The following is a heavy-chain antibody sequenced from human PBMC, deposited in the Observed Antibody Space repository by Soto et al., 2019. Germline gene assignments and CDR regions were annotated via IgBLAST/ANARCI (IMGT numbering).Heavy chain of an antibody. CDR3: ARDEEQHDRQYYFDY. D-gene: IGHD1-1*01. V-gene: IGHV3-48*03. CDR2: ISSSGSTI. J-gene: IGHJ4*02. CDR1: GFTFSSYE. Sequence: GGSLRLSCAASGFTFSSYEMNWVRQAPGKGLEWVSYISSSGSTIYYADSVKGRFTISRDNAKNSLYLQMNSLRAEDTAVYYCARDEEQHDRQYYFDYWGQGTLVTVSS.